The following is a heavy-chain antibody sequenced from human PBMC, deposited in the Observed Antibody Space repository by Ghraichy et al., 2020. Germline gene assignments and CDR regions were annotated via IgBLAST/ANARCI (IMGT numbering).Heavy chain of an antibody. J-gene: IGHJ5*02. Sequence: SVKVSCKASGGTFSSYAISWVRQAPGQGLEWMGRIIPILGIANYAQKFQGRVTITADKSTSTAYMELSSLRSEDTAVYYCARGSCSGGSCYSGDRFDPWGQGTLVTVSS. CDR1: GGTFSSYA. CDR3: ARGSCSGGSCYSGDRFDP. D-gene: IGHD2-15*01. CDR2: IIPILGIA. V-gene: IGHV1-69*04.